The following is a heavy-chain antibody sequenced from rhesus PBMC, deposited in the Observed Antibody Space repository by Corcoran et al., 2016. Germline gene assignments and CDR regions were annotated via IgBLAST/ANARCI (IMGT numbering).Heavy chain of an antibody. CDR1: GGSISSSNW. Sequence: QVQLQESGPAVVKPSETLSLTCAVSGGSISSSNWWSWIRQSPGKGLEWIGGIYGSGGSTEYNPSLKSRVTLSIDTSKNQFSLKLSSVTAADTAVYYCARLEGSTDFDYWGQGVLVTVSS. V-gene: IGHV4-93*02. D-gene: IGHD4-29*01. CDR3: ARLEGSTDFDY. J-gene: IGHJ4*01. CDR2: IYGSGGST.